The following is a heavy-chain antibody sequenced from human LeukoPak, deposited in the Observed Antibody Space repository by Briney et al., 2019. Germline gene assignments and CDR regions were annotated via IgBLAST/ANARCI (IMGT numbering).Heavy chain of an antibody. J-gene: IGHJ4*02. CDR3: ARGSSRIYYYDSSGYSHAFDY. Sequence: SQTLSLTCAISGDRVSSNSAAWNWVRQSPSRGLEWLGRTYYRSKWCTDYAESVKSRITINPDTSKNQLSLQVNSVTPEDTAVYYCARGSSRIYYYDSSGYSHAFDYWGQGILVTVSS. CDR1: GDRVSSNSAA. V-gene: IGHV6-1*01. CDR2: TYYRSKWCT. D-gene: IGHD3-22*01.